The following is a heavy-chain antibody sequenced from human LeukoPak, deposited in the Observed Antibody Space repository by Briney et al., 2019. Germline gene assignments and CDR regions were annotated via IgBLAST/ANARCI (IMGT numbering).Heavy chain of an antibody. V-gene: IGHV4-59*01. CDR1: GGSISSYY. D-gene: IGHD3-9*01. CDR3: ARGGNILTGYYTDLFDP. CDR2: IYYSGST. Sequence: PSETLSLTCTVSGGSISSYYWSWIRQPPGKGLEWIGYIYYSGSTNYNPSLKSRVTISVDTSKNQFSLKLSSVTAADTAVYYCARGGNILTGYYTDLFDPWGQGTLVTVSS. J-gene: IGHJ5*02.